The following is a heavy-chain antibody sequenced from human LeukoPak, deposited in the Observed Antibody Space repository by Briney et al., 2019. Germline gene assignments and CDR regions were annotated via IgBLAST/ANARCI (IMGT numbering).Heavy chain of an antibody. J-gene: IGHJ4*02. CDR1: GVSVSSGSYY. V-gene: IGHV4-61*01. D-gene: IGHD4-23*01. CDR2: IHYSGSA. CDR3: ARDMGAPDYGSYSVDY. Sequence: TSETLSLTCTVSGVSVSSGSYYWSWIRQPPGRGLEWIAYIHYSGSAAYNPSLKSRVTISRDMSTNQFSLKMTSVTAADTAVYFCARDMGAPDYGSYSVDYWGQGTLVTVSS.